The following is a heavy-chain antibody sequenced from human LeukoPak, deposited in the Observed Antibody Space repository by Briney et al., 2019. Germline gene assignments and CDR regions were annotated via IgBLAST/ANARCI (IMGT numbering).Heavy chain of an antibody. CDR3: ARLGGGSSWSNFDF. D-gene: IGHD6-13*01. CDR1: GYTFTGYY. V-gene: IGHV1-2*02. J-gene: IGHJ4*02. CDR2: ISPNSGAT. Sequence: GASVKVSCKASGYTFTGYYMHWVRQAPGQGLEWMGWISPNSGATNYAQNFQARVTMTRDTSISTAYMELSSLRSDDTAVYYCARLGGGSSWSNFDFWGQGTLVTVSS.